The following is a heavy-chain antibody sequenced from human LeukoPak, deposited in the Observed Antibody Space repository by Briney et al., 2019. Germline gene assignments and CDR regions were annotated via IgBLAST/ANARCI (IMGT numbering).Heavy chain of an antibody. CDR2: IYYSGST. CDR3: ASQGAAATFDY. CDR1: GGSISSYY. J-gene: IGHJ4*02. V-gene: IGHV4-59*08. D-gene: IGHD2-15*01. Sequence: SETLSLTCTVSGGSISSYYWSWIRQPPGKGLEWIGYIYYSGSTNYNPSLKSRVTISVDTSKNQFSLKLSSVTAADTAVHYCASQGAAATFDYWGQGTLVTVSS.